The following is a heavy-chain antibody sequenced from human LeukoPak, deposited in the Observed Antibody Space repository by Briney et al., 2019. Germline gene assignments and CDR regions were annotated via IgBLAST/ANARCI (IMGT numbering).Heavy chain of an antibody. V-gene: IGHV4-34*01. CDR2: INHSGST. CDR1: VGSFSGYY. J-gene: IGHJ6*02. Sequence: SETLSLTCAVYVGSFSGYYWSWIRQPPGKGLEWIGEINHSGSTNYNPSLKSRVTISVDTYKNQFSLKLSSVTAADTAVYYCASGSWYGGNYYYGMDVWGQGTTVTVSS. D-gene: IGHD3-10*01. CDR3: ASGSWYGGNYYYGMDV.